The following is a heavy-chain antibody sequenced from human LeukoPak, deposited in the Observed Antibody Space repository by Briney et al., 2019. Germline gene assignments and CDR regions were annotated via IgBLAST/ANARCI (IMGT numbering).Heavy chain of an antibody. J-gene: IGHJ4*02. CDR2: INSDGSST. V-gene: IGHV3-74*01. D-gene: IGHD1-26*01. CDR1: GFTFSSYW. CDR3: ARVGRSWDPLDFDY. Sequence: GGSLRLSCAASGFTFSSYWMHWVRQAPGKGLVWVSRINSDGSSTSYADSVKGRFTISRDNAKNTLYLRMNSLRAEDTAVYYCARVGRSWDPLDFDYWGQGTLVTVSS.